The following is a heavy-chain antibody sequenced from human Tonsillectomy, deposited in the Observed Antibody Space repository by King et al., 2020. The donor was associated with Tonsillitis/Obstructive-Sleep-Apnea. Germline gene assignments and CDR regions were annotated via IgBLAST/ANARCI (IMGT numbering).Heavy chain of an antibody. D-gene: IGHD6-25*01. V-gene: IGHV3-33*01. Sequence: VQLVESGGGVVQPGRSLRLSCAASGFTFSSYGMHCVRQAPGKGREWVAVLWYDGSHQYYADSVKGRFTISRDNSKNTLYLQMNSLRAEDTAVYYCARGEDQAVYYMDVWGKGTTVTVSS. CDR3: ARGEDQAVYYMDV. CDR2: LWYDGSHQ. CDR1: GFTFSSYG. J-gene: IGHJ6*03.